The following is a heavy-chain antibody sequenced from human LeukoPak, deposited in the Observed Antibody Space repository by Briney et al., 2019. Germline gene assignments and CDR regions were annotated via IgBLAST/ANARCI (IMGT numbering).Heavy chain of an antibody. J-gene: IGHJ6*03. CDR1: GFNVSSSY. CDR2: IYSGGST. Sequence: GGSLRLSCAASGFNVSSSYISWVRQFPGGRREWLSVIYSGGSTYYIDSVKGRFTISRDNSKNTLFLQMNSLRVEDTAMYYCARGSNYMDVWGKGTTVTVSS. V-gene: IGHV3-53*01. CDR3: ARGSNYMDV. D-gene: IGHD3-10*01.